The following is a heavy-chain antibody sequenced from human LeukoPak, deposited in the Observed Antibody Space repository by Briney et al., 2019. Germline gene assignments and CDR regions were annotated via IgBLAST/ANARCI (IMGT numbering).Heavy chain of an antibody. CDR1: GGSISSYY. D-gene: IGHD3-3*01. J-gene: IGHJ5*02. CDR2: IYTSGST. CDR3: ARDAPPGVVGNWFDP. V-gene: IGHV4-4*07. Sequence: SETLSLTCTASGGSISSYYWSWIRQPAGKGLEWIGRIYTSGSTNYNPSLKSRVTMSVDTSKNQFSLKLSSVTAADTAVYYCARDAPPGVVGNWFDPWGQGTLVTVSS.